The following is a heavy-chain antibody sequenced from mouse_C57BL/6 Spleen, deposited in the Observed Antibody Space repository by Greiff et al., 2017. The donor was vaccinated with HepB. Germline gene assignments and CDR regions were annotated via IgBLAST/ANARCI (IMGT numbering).Heavy chain of an antibody. J-gene: IGHJ4*01. V-gene: IGHV5-15*04. CDR3: ARRFDYDPSYAMDY. D-gene: IGHD2-4*01. Sequence: EVKLMESGGGLVQPGGSLKLSCAASGFTFSDYGMAWVRQAPRKGPEWVAFISNLAYSIYYADTVTGRFTISRENAKNTLYLEMSSLRSEDTAMYYCARRFDYDPSYAMDYWGQGTSVTVSS. CDR2: ISNLAYSI. CDR1: GFTFSDYG.